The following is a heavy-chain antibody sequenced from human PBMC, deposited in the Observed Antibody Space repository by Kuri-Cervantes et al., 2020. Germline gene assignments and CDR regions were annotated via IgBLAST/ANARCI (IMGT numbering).Heavy chain of an antibody. V-gene: IGHV4-31*02. D-gene: IGHD3-3*01. CDR2: IYYSGST. CDR1: GGSFSGYY. J-gene: IGHJ6*03. CDR3: ARASYDFWSGYYPYYYYMDV. Sequence: SQTLSLTCAVYGGSFSGYYLSWIRQHPGKGLEWIGYIYYSGSTYYNPSLKSRVTISVDTSKNQFSLKLSSVTAADTAVYYCARASYDFWSGYYPYYYYMDVWGKGTTVTVSS.